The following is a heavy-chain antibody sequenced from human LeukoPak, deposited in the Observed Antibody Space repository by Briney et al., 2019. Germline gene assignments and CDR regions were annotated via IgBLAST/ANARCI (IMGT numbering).Heavy chain of an antibody. Sequence: SETLSLTCTVSGGSISSYYWSWIRQPAGKGLEWIGRIYTSGSTNYNPSLKSRVTMSVDTSKNQFSLKLSSVTAADTAVYHCARTLRYCSSTSCYYYYYYMDVWGKGTTVTVSS. CDR3: ARTLRYCSSTSCYYYYYYMDV. J-gene: IGHJ6*03. D-gene: IGHD2-2*01. CDR1: GGSISSYY. CDR2: IYTSGST. V-gene: IGHV4-4*07.